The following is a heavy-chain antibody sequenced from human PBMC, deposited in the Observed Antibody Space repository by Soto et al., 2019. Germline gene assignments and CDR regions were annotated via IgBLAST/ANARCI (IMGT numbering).Heavy chain of an antibody. J-gene: IGHJ6*03. CDR3: ARHSVNLDTDSARYMGV. D-gene: IGHD5-18*01. Sequence: GESLKISCKGSGYSFTSYWIGWVRQMPGKGLEWMGIIYPGDSDTRYSPSFQGQVTISADKSISTAYLQWSSLKASDTAMYYCARHSVNLDTDSARYMGVWGQGTTVPVSS. V-gene: IGHV5-51*01. CDR1: GYSFTSYW. CDR2: IYPGDSDT.